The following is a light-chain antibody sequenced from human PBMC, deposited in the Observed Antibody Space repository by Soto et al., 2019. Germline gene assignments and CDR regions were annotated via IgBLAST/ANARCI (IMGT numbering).Light chain of an antibody. Sequence: DIQMTQSPSSLSASVGDRVTITCRASQSISSYLNWYQQKPGKAPKLLIYAASSLQSGVPSRFSGSGSGTEFTLTISSLRPDDFATYYCQHYNGYRWTFGQGTKVDIK. V-gene: IGKV1-39*01. CDR1: QSISSY. CDR3: QHYNGYRWT. CDR2: AAS. J-gene: IGKJ1*01.